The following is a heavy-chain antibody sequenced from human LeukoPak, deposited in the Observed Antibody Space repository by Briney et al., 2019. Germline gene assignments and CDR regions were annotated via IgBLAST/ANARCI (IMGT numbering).Heavy chain of an antibody. CDR1: GFTFSSYW. CDR3: ARDRYNWNPVPYY. D-gene: IGHD1-20*01. V-gene: IGHV3-7*01. J-gene: IGHJ4*02. CDR2: IKQDGSEK. Sequence: GGSLRLSCAASGFTFSSYWMSWVRQAPGKGLEWVANIKQDGSEKYYVDSVKGRFTISRDNAKNSLYLQMNSLRAEDTAVYYCARDRYNWNPVPYYWGQGTLVTVSS.